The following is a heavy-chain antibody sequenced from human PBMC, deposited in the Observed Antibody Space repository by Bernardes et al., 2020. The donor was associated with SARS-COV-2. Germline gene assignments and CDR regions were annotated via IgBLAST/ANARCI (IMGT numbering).Heavy chain of an antibody. CDR3: ARDSYSGSYSIPYWYFDL. V-gene: IGHV3-64*01. CDR2: ISSNGVNT. J-gene: IGHJ2*01. D-gene: IGHD1-26*01. Sequence: GYLSPSRAASGFTLSYYAIHWVRPAPGKGLECVSSISSNGVNTIHANSVKGRFTISRDNSKNTVYLQMGSLRAEDMAVYYCARDSYSGSYSIPYWYFDLWGRGTLVTVSS. CDR1: GFTLSYYA.